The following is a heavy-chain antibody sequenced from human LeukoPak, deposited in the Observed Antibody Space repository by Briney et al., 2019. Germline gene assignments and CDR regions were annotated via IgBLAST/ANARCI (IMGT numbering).Heavy chain of an antibody. CDR2: FGLRGGDT. Sequence: GGSLRLPCAASGFTFSNYAMTWVRQAPGKGLEWDSTFGLRGGDTYYAGSVKGRFTISRDNSKNTLYLHMNSLRGEDTAVYYCAKGYRSAWYGLLDNWGQGTLVAVSS. D-gene: IGHD6-19*01. CDR3: AKGYRSAWYGLLDN. V-gene: IGHV3-23*01. CDR1: GFTFSNYA. J-gene: IGHJ4*02.